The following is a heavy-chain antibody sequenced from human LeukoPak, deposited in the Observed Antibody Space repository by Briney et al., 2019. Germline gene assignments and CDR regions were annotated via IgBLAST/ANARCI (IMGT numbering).Heavy chain of an antibody. D-gene: IGHD6-19*01. Sequence: SETLSLTCTVSGGSISTNSYYWGWIRQPPGKGLKWIGSIYYSGSTYYNPSLKSRVTISVDTSKNQFSLKLSSVTAADTAVYYCAREEYSSGWYGYSFDYWGQGTLVTVSS. J-gene: IGHJ4*02. V-gene: IGHV4-39*07. CDR1: GGSISTNSYY. CDR2: IYYSGST. CDR3: AREEYSSGWYGYSFDY.